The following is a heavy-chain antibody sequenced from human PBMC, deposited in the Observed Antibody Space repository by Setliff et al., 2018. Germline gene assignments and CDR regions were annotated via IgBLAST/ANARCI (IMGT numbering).Heavy chain of an antibody. J-gene: IGHJ4*02. CDR2: ISDSGSTK. D-gene: IGHD1-7*01. V-gene: IGHV3-48*03. CDR3: APKGRGELRAEF. Sequence: GESLKISCGVFGLTFSSYEMIWVRQAPGKGLEWVSYISDSGSTKYYADSVKGRFTISRDNAKNSPFLQMNSLRTGDTAVYYCAPKGRGELRAEFWGQGTLVTISS. CDR1: GLTFSSYE.